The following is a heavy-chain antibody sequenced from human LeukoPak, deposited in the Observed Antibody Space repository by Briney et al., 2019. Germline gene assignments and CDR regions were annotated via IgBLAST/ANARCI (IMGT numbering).Heavy chain of an antibody. J-gene: IGHJ4*02. CDR1: GYSISSGYY. CDR2: IYHSGST. V-gene: IGHV4-38-2*02. D-gene: IGHD3-10*01. Sequence: SETLSLTCTVSGYSISSGYYWGWIRQPPGKGLEWIGSIYHSGSTYYNPSLKSRVTISVDTSKNQFSLKLSSVTAADTAVYYCARGSRGKDLGVRGAPFDYWGQGTLVTVSS. CDR3: ARGSRGKDLGVRGAPFDY.